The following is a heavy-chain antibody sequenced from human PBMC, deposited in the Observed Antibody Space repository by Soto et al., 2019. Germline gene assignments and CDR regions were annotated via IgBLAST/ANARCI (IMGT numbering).Heavy chain of an antibody. CDR3: ARDASLPGYCSSTSCLNNWFDP. D-gene: IGHD2-2*03. V-gene: IGHV3-21*01. J-gene: IGHJ5*02. CDR2: ISSSSSYI. Sequence: GGSLRLSCAASGFTFSSYSMNWVRQAPGKGLEWVSSISSSSSYIYYADSVKGRFTISRDNAKNSLYLQMNSLRAEDTAMYYCARDASLPGYCSSTSCLNNWFDPWGQGTLVTVSS. CDR1: GFTFSSYS.